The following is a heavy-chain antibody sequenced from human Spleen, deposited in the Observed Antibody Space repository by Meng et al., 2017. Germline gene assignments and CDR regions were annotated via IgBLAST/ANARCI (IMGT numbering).Heavy chain of an antibody. J-gene: IGHJ4*02. CDR1: GYTFPDYW. CDR3: VRDENISLGKLFGDY. Sequence: VQLVQSGAEVKKPGASVKVSCKASGYTFPDYWLHWVRRAPGQGLEWMGWISSYNGNTNYAQRFQGRVSMTRDTSINTAYVELSRLRSDDTAVYYCVRDENISLGKLFGDYWGQGALVTVSS. CDR2: ISSYNGNT. V-gene: IGHV1-2*02. D-gene: IGHD2-21*01.